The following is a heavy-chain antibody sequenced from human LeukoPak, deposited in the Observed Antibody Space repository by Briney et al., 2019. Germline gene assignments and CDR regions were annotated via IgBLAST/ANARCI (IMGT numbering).Heavy chain of an antibody. CDR3: ARGLNSGSQSY. J-gene: IGHJ4*02. D-gene: IGHD1-26*01. V-gene: IGHV3-21*01. CDR1: GFTFSSYS. Sequence: GGSLRLSCAASGFTFSSYSMNWVRQAPGKGLEWVSSISSSSSYIYYADSVKGRFTISRDNAKNSLYLQMSSLRAEDTAVYYCARGLNSGSQSYWGQGTLVTVSS. CDR2: ISSSSSYI.